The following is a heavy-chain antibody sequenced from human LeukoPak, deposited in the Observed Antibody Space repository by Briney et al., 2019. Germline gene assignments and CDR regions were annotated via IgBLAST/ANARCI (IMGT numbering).Heavy chain of an antibody. J-gene: IGHJ4*02. D-gene: IGHD2-2*01. Sequence: PPGGSLRLSCAASGFTLSSYAMSWVRQAPGKGLEWVSAISGSGGSTYYADSVKGRFTISRDNSKNTLYLQMNSLRAEDTAVYYCARSDIVVVPAAFSPFFDYWGQGTLVTVSS. CDR2: ISGSGGST. V-gene: IGHV3-23*01. CDR3: ARSDIVVVPAAFSPFFDY. CDR1: GFTLSSYA.